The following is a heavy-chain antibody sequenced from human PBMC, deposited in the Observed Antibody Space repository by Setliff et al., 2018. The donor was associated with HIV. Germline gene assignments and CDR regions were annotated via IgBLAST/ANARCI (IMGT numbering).Heavy chain of an antibody. CDR1: GGSFSGYY. D-gene: IGHD7-27*01. CDR3: ARGWGHDGFDF. J-gene: IGHJ3*01. V-gene: IGHV4-34*01. CDR2: LNHSGGT. Sequence: PSETLSLTCAFYGGSFSGYYWNWIRQSPGKGLEWIGELNHSGGTNYNPSLKSRVTMSIDTSKNQFSLNVSSVTAADTAVYYCARGWGHDGFDFWGQGTMVTVSS.